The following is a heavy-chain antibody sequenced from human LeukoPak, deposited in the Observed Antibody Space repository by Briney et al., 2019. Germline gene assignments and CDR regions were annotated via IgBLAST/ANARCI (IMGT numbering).Heavy chain of an antibody. CDR2: IWYDGSNK. Sequence: PGRSLRLSCAASGFTFSSYGMHWVRQAPGKGLGWVAVIWYDGSNKYYADSVKGRFTISRDNSKNTLYLQMNSLRAEDTAVYYCARDLGYCSSTSCYPGFDYWGQGTLVTVSS. CDR1: GFTFSSYG. D-gene: IGHD2-2*01. J-gene: IGHJ4*02. V-gene: IGHV3-33*01. CDR3: ARDLGYCSSTSCYPGFDY.